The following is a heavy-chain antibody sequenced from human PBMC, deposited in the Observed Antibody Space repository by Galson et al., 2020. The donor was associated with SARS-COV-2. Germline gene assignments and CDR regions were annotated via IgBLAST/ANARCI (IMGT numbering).Heavy chain of an antibody. D-gene: IGHD2-2*01. CDR3: ARDRGDIVVVPAAMHGPMDV. CDR2: ISSSSSYI. V-gene: IGHV3-21*01. Sequence: GGSLRLSCAASGFTFSSYSMNWVRQAPGKGLEWVSSISSSSSYIYYADSVKGRFTISRDNAKNSLYLQMNSLRAEDTAVYYCARDRGDIVVVPAAMHGPMDVWGKGTTVTVSS. J-gene: IGHJ6*04. CDR1: GFTFSSYS.